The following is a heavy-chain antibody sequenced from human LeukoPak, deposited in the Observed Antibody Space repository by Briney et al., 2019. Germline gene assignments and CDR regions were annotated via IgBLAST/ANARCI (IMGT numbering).Heavy chain of an antibody. D-gene: IGHD3-16*01. Sequence: ASVKVSCKASGYTFTSYAMNRVRQAPGQGLEWMGGIIPIFGTTNYARKFRGRVTLTADKSTRTAYMELSSLRSEDTAVYYCARDNDSRDPPHFDYWGQGTLVTVSS. CDR1: GYTFTSYA. J-gene: IGHJ4*02. V-gene: IGHV1-69*06. CDR3: ARDNDSRDPPHFDY. CDR2: IIPIFGTT.